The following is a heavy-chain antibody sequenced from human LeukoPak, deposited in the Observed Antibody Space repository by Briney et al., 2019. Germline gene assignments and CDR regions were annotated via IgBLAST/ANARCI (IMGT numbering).Heavy chain of an antibody. Sequence: SETLSLTCTVSGGSISSYYWSWIRQPAGMGLEWIGRIYTSGSTNYNPSLKSRVTMSVDTSKNQFSLKLSSVTAADTAVYYCARDSIAAAGIRFDGMDVWGQGTTVTVSS. D-gene: IGHD6-13*01. CDR1: GGSISSYY. CDR3: ARDSIAAAGIRFDGMDV. V-gene: IGHV4-4*07. CDR2: IYTSGST. J-gene: IGHJ6*02.